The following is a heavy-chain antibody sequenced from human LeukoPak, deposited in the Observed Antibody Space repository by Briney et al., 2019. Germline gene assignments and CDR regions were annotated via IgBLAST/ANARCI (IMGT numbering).Heavy chain of an antibody. V-gene: IGHV4-61*08. CDR3: ARVRIVGASYWFDP. Sequence: SETLSLTCTVSGGSISSGDYYWSWIRQPPGKGLEWIGYIYYSGSTNYNPSLKSRVTISVDTSKNQFSLKLSSVTAADTAVYYCARVRIVGASYWFDPWGQGTLVTVSS. CDR2: IYYSGST. D-gene: IGHD1-26*01. J-gene: IGHJ5*02. CDR1: GGSISSGDYY.